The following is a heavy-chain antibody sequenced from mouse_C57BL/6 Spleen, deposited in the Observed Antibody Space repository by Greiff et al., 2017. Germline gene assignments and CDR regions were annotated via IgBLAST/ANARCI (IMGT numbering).Heavy chain of an antibody. CDR3: AGAYYSNYVLYAMDY. CDR1: GYTFTSYD. D-gene: IGHD2-5*01. V-gene: IGHV1-85*01. Sequence: QVQLQQSGPELVKPGASVKLSCKASGYTFTSYDINWVKQRPGQGLEWIGWIYPRDGSTKYNEKFKGKATLTVDTSSSTAYMELHSLTSEDSAVYFWAGAYYSNYVLYAMDYWGQGTSVTVSS. J-gene: IGHJ4*01. CDR2: IYPRDGST.